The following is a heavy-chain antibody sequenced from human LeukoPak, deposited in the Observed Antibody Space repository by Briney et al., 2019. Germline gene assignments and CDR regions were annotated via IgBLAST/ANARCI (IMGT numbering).Heavy chain of an antibody. CDR2: ISYDGSKK. Sequence: PGRSLRLSCAASEFTFSIYAIHWVRQAAGKGLEWVAVISYDGSKKYYADSMKGRFTISRDNSKNTLYLQINSLRAEDTAVYYCARDPILYDRIGVVPTAQPLGYLDLWGRGTLVTVSS. D-gene: IGHD2-2*01. CDR3: ARDPILYDRIGVVPTAQPLGYLDL. J-gene: IGHJ2*01. CDR1: EFTFSIYA. V-gene: IGHV3-30*04.